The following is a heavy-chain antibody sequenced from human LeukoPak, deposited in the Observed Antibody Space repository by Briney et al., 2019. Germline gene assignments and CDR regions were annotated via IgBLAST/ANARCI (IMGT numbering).Heavy chain of an antibody. D-gene: IGHD3-10*01. V-gene: IGHV5-51*01. CDR1: GYRFTSYW. CDR2: IYPGDSDT. CDR3: ARLRGSGSYFDAFDI. Sequence: NSGESLKISCKGSGYRFTSYWIGWVRQMPGKGLEWMGIIYPGDSDTRYSPSFQGQVTISADKSISTAYLQWSSLKASDTAMYYCARLRGSGSYFDAFDIWGQGTMVTVSS. J-gene: IGHJ3*02.